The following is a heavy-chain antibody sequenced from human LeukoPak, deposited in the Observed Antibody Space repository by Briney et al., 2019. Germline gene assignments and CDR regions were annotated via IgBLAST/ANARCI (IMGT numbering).Heavy chain of an antibody. D-gene: IGHD3-3*01. CDR2: ISRSGDTI. J-gene: IGHJ4*02. V-gene: IGHV3-11*04. CDR1: GFTFSDHY. Sequence: GGSLRLSCAASGFTFSDHYMAWIRQAPGKGLEWVSFISRSGDTIKYADSVKGRSTISRDNAKNSLYLQMNSLRVEDTAVYYCARGDSPYTNFGVIIMAGFDYWGQGTLVTVSS. CDR3: ARGDSPYTNFGVIIMAGFDY.